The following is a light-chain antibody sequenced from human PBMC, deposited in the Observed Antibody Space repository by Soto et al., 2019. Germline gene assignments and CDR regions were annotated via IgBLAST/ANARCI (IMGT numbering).Light chain of an antibody. CDR3: CSYAGSDTHYV. J-gene: IGLJ1*01. V-gene: IGLV2-11*01. CDR1: SSDSGGYNS. CDR2: DVS. Sequence: QSVLTQPRSVSGSPGQSVTISCTGTSSDSGGYNSVSWYQQHPDKAPKFMIYDVSKRPSGVPDRFSGSKSGNTASLTISGLQAEDEADYYCCSYAGSDTHYVFGTGTKVTVL.